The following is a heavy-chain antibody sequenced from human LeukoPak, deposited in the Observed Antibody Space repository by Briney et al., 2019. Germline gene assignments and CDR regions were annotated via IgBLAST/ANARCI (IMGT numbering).Heavy chain of an antibody. CDR3: ARDQSPGDIVPTTFDY. D-gene: IGHD5-12*01. V-gene: IGHV1-18*04. CDR1: GYTFTTYG. J-gene: IGHJ4*02. Sequence: ASVKVSCKASGYTFTTYGITWVRQAPGQGLEWMVWISAYNGNTNYAQKLQGRVTMTTDTSTSTAYMELRSLRSDDTAVYYCARDQSPGDIVPTTFDYWGQGTLVTVSS. CDR2: ISAYNGNT.